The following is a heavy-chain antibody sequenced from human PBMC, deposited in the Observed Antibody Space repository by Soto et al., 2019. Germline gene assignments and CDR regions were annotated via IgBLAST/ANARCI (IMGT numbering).Heavy chain of an antibody. J-gene: IGHJ3*02. CDR1: GGSVSSGSYY. Sequence: SETLSLTCTVSGGSVSSGSYYWSWIRQPPGKGLEWIGYIYYSGSTNYNPSLKSRVTISVDTSKNQFSLKLSSVTVADTAVYYCASRPIVGGDLGDFDIWGQGT. V-gene: IGHV4-61*01. D-gene: IGHD1-26*01. CDR2: IYYSGST. CDR3: ASRPIVGGDLGDFDI.